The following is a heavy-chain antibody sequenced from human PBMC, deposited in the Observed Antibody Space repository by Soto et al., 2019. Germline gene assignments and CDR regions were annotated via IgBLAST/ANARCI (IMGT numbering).Heavy chain of an antibody. CDR1: GGTFSSYA. V-gene: IGHV1-69*06. CDR2: IIPNFGTA. J-gene: IGHJ3*02. CDR3: ARDRPGYDFWSGPPPYAFDI. Sequence: SVKVSCKASGGTFSSYAISWVRQAPGQGLEWMGGIIPNFGTANYAQKFQGRATITADKSTSTAYMELSSLRSEDTAVYYCARDRPGYDFWSGPPPYAFDIWGQGTMVTVSS. D-gene: IGHD3-3*01.